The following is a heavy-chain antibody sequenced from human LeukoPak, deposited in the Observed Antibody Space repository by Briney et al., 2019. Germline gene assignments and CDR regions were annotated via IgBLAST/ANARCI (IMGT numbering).Heavy chain of an antibody. CDR2: IKQDGSDK. CDR1: GFTFSNYW. CDR3: ARAGSSWFYYYYYMDV. J-gene: IGHJ6*03. V-gene: IGHV3-7*01. D-gene: IGHD6-13*01. Sequence: PGGSLRLSCAASGFTFSNYWMSWVRQAPGKGLEWVANIKQDGSDKYYVDSLKGRFTISRDNAKNSLYLQMNSLRAEDTAVYYCARAGSSWFYYYYYMDVWGKGTTVTVSS.